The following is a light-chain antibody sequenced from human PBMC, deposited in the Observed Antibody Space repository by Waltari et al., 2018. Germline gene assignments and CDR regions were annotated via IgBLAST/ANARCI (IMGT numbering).Light chain of an antibody. J-gene: IGLJ2*01. V-gene: IGLV2-23*03. CDR1: SRDVDSYNL. CDR3: CSYVTSRTFV. CDR2: EGN. Sequence: QSALTQPASVSGSPGQSITTSCSGSSRDVDSYNLVSWYQPHPAKVPKLILYEGNQRPSRVSNRFSVSKSGDPASLTISGLQAEDEAAYYCCSYVTSRTFVFDGGTKVSVL.